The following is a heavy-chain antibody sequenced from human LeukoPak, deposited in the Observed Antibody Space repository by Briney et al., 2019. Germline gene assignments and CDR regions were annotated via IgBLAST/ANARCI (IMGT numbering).Heavy chain of an antibody. V-gene: IGHV3-66*01. CDR1: GFTVSSNY. CDR2: IYSGGST. J-gene: IGHJ3*02. CDR3: ASRYDMYAFDI. D-gene: IGHD3-22*01. Sequence: PGGSLRLSCAASGFTVSSNYMSWVRQAPGKGLEWVSVIYSGGSTYYADSVKGRFTISRDNSKNTLYLQMNSLRAEDTAVYYCASRYDMYAFDIWGQGTMVTVSS.